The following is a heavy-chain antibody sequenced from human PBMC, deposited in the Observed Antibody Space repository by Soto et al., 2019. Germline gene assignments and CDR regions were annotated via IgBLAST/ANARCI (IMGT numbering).Heavy chain of an antibody. CDR3: ARDPWLRFYYYYYVMDV. J-gene: IGHJ6*02. D-gene: IGHD5-12*01. CDR1: GGSFSGYY. Sequence: PSETLSLTCAVYGGSFSGYYWSWIRQPPGKGLEWIGEINHSGSTNYNPSLKSRVTISVDTSKNQFSLKLSSVTAADTAVCYCARDPWLRFYYYYYVMDVWGQGTTVTVSS. V-gene: IGHV4-34*01. CDR2: INHSGST.